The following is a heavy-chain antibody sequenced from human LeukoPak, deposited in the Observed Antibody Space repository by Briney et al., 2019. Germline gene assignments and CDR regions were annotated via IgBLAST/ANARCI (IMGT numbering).Heavy chain of an antibody. V-gene: IGHV3-7*01. J-gene: IGHJ5*02. D-gene: IGHD3-3*01. CDR1: GFTFSNYW. Sequence: GGSLRLSCAASGFTFSNYWMSWVRQAPGKGLEWVANIKEDGSEKYYVDSVKGRFTISRDNAKNSLYLQMNSLRAEDTAVYYCARDEPCYDFWSGYSNNWFDPWGQGTLVTVSS. CDR2: IKEDGSEK. CDR3: ARDEPCYDFWSGYSNNWFDP.